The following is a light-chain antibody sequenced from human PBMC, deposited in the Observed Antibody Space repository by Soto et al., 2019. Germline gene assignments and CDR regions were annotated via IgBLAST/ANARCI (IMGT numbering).Light chain of an antibody. J-gene: IGKJ1*01. CDR1: QTISGF. Sequence: DIQMTQSPSSLSAFVGDRVTITCRASQTISGFLNWYQQKPGKAPGLLIYSAFTLQSGVPSRFSASGSGTEFTLTISSLQPEDFATYYCQQSYTTLGTFGQGTTVEIK. CDR3: QQSYTTLGT. CDR2: SAF. V-gene: IGKV1-39*01.